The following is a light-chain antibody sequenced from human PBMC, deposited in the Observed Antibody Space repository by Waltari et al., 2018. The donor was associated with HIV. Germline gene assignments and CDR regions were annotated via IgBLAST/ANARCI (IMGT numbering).Light chain of an antibody. Sequence: QSALTQPAYVSGSPGQSITVSCTGTSSADGGYNYVCRYQPHQGKAPKLMISDCTYRPSGVSNRFSGSKSVNTASLTISGLQAEDEADYYCISYTSSSTLVFGGGTKVTVL. CDR1: SSADGGYNY. CDR3: ISYTSSSTLV. J-gene: IGLJ2*01. V-gene: IGLV2-14*03. CDR2: DCT.